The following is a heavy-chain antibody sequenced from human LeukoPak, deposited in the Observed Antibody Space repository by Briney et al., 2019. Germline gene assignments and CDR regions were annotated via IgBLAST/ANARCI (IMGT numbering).Heavy chain of an antibody. CDR2: ISDSGGAI. J-gene: IGHJ3*02. CDR3: SRAEVAGGDAFDI. V-gene: IGHV3-23*01. CDR1: GFTFSTYA. Sequence: GGSLRLSCAASGFTFSTYALNWVRQAPGKGLEWVSAISDSGGAIYYADSVKGRFTMSRDNSKSSLFLQMNSLRAEDTAVYYCSRAEVAGGDAFDIWGQGTMVTVSS. D-gene: IGHD6-19*01.